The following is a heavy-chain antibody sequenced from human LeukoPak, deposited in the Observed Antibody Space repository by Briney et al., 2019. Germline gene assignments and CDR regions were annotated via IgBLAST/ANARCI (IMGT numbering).Heavy chain of an antibody. CDR3: AKDVFLGVYYDSSGYGY. Sequence: GGSLRLSCAASGFTFSSYAMSWVRQAPGKGLEWVSAISGSGGSTYYADSVKGRFTISRDNSKNTLYLQMNSLRAEDTAVYYCAKDVFLGVYYDSSGYGYWGQGTPVTVSS. D-gene: IGHD3-22*01. CDR1: GFTFSSYA. CDR2: ISGSGGST. J-gene: IGHJ4*02. V-gene: IGHV3-23*01.